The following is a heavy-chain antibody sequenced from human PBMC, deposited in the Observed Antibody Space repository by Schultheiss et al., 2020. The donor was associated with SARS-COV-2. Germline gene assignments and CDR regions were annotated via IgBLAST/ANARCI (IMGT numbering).Heavy chain of an antibody. CDR2: ISGDATST. V-gene: IGHV3-23*01. J-gene: IGHJ4*02. D-gene: IGHD2-2*01. CDR3: AKAYCSSTSCYTGHFDY. CDR1: GFTFSNSA. Sequence: GGSLRLSCAASGFTFSNSAMNWVRQAPGKGLEWVSTISGDATSTYYADSVKGRFTISRDNSKSTLYLQMNSLRAEDTAVYCCAKAYCSSTSCYTGHFDYWGQGTLVTVSS.